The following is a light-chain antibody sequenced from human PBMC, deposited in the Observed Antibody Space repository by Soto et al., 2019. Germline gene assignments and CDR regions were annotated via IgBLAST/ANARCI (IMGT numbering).Light chain of an antibody. V-gene: IGKV3-11*01. J-gene: IGKJ3*01. Sequence: EIVLTQSPAPLSLSPGERATLSCRASQSLSSYLAWYQQKPGQAPRLLIYDASNRATGIPARFSGSASGTDLTLTISRLEPEVLAVYYCQQRSNWPTFGPGTKVDI. CDR3: QQRSNWPT. CDR1: QSLSSY. CDR2: DAS.